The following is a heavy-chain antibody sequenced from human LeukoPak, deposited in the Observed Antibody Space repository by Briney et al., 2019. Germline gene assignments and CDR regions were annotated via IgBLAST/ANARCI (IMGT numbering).Heavy chain of an antibody. CDR3: ARDRTPRGIRYLDY. Sequence: SETLSPTCTVSGGSISSGSYYWSWIRQPAGKGLEWIGRIYTSGSTTYNPSLKSRVTISVDTSKNQFSLKLSSVTAADTAVYYCARDRTPRGIRYLDYWGQGTLVTVSS. J-gene: IGHJ4*02. CDR2: IYTSGST. CDR1: GGSISSGSYY. V-gene: IGHV4-61*02. D-gene: IGHD3-9*01.